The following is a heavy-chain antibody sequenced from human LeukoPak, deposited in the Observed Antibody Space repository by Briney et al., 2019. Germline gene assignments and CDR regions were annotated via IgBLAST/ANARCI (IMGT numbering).Heavy chain of an antibody. CDR1: GFTFSSYA. J-gene: IGHJ3*02. CDR3: AKKHPLAAAVFWGAFDI. Sequence: GGSLRLSCAASGFTFSSYAMSWVRQAPGKGLEWVSAISGSGGSTYYADSVKGRFTISRDNSKNTLYLQMNSLRAEDTAVYYCAKKHPLAAAVFWGAFDIWGQGTMVTVSS. CDR2: ISGSGGST. V-gene: IGHV3-23*01. D-gene: IGHD6-13*01.